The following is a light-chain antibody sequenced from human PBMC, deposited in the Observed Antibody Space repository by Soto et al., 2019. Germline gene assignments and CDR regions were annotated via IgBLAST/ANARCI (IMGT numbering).Light chain of an antibody. J-gene: IGLJ1*01. CDR2: DVT. CDR1: SSDVGGYNY. Sequence: QSVLKRPASVSGAPGESITISCTGTSSDVGGYNYVSWYQHHPGKAPKLIIYDVTNRPSGVSNPFSGSKSGNTASLTISGLQPEDEADYYCSSYTTSNARQIVFGTGTKVTV. V-gene: IGLV2-14*03. CDR3: SSYTTSNARQIV.